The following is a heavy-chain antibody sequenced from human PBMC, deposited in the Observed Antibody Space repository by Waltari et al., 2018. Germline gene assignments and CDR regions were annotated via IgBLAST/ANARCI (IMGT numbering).Heavy chain of an antibody. D-gene: IGHD6-13*01. J-gene: IGHJ4*02. V-gene: IGHV3-48*03. CDR3: ARTLSSSAAY. CDR2: SSSIGSNI. CDR1: GFTFSSYE. Sequence: EVQLVESGGGLVQPGGSLRLSCAASGFTFSSYEMNWVRQGPGKGVGWVIRSSSIGSNIYYADSVKGRITMSRENAKDSLYLQKKSPRAEDTAVYYCARTLSSSAAYWGQGTLVTVSS.